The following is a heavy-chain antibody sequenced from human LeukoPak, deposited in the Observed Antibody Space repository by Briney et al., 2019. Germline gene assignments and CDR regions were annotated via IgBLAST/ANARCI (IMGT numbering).Heavy chain of an antibody. V-gene: IGHV3-7*01. D-gene: IGHD3-3*01. CDR2: IKNDGSEK. CDR3: ATDRGWRTSGYYLYYFEY. CDR1: GFVFRNYF. Sequence: GGSLRLSCAASGFVFRNYFMSWVRQAPGKGLEWVASIKNDGSEKYYVDSVRGRYPISRDNTKNSLYLQMSSLRAEDTAVYYCATDRGWRTSGYYLYYFEYWGQGTLVTFSS. J-gene: IGHJ4*02.